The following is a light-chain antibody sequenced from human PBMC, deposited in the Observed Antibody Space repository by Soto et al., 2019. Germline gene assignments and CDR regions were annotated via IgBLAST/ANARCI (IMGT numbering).Light chain of an antibody. V-gene: IGKV3-15*01. Sequence: EIVMTQSPATLSVSPGESVTLSCRASQLFSSNLAWYQRRPGQAPRLLIYGSSTRATGVPPRFSGSASGTEFTLTISSLQSEDFGVSYCQQYNDWPRTFGQGTRLEIK. CDR3: QQYNDWPRT. CDR1: QLFSSN. CDR2: GSS. J-gene: IGKJ5*01.